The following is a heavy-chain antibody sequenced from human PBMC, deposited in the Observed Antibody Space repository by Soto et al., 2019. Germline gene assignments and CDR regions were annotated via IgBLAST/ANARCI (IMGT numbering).Heavy chain of an antibody. J-gene: IGHJ4*02. D-gene: IGHD2-21*01. CDR3: AQDRGWGVVSPSHDY. CDR2: IRATGGQT. Sequence: EVQLLESGGAMVQPGGSLRLSCAASGFTFRNFVMSWVHQAPGKGLEWVSAIRATGGQTFYADSVKGRFTISRDNSKNMLYLQINSLRDEDTALYFCAQDRGWGVVSPSHDYWGQGTLVTVSS. V-gene: IGHV3-23*01. CDR1: GFTFRNFV.